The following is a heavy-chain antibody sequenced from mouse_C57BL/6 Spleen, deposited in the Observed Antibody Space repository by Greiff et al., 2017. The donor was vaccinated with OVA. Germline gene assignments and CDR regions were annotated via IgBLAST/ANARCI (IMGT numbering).Heavy chain of an antibody. J-gene: IGHJ2*01. CDR2: IDPNGGGT. CDR3: ARDGNYVYYCDY. D-gene: IGHD2-1*01. Sequence: QVQLQQPGAELVKPGASVTLSCKASGYTFTSSWMHWVKQRPGRGLEWIGRIDPNGGGTKYNEKFKSKATLTVDKPSSTAYMQLSSLTSEDAAGYYCARDGNYVYYCDYWGQGTTRTGSS. CDR1: GYTFTSSW. V-gene: IGHV1-72*01.